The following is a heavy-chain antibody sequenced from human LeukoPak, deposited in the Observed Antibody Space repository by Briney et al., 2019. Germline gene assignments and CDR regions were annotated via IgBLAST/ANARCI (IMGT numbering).Heavy chain of an antibody. CDR2: IYYSGST. Sequence: PSETLSLTCTVSGGSISSYYWSWIRQPPGKGLEWIGYIYYSGSTNYNPSLKSRVTISVDTSKNQFSLKLSSVTAADTAVYYCARVGVDCSSTSCYSDWYFDLWGRGTLVTVSS. J-gene: IGHJ2*01. V-gene: IGHV4-59*12. CDR1: GGSISSYY. D-gene: IGHD2-2*01. CDR3: ARVGVDCSSTSCYSDWYFDL.